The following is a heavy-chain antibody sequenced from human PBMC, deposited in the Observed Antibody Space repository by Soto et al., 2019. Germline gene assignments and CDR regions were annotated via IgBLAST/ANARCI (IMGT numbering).Heavy chain of an antibody. CDR1: GYTFTSYG. CDR3: ASAAKVAGRLDY. V-gene: IGHV1-18*01. CDR2: ISAYNGNT. J-gene: IGHJ4*02. D-gene: IGHD6-19*01. Sequence: GASVKVSCKASGYTFTSYGISWVRQAPGQGLEWMGWISAYNGNTNYAQKLQGRVTMTTDTSTSTAYMELRSPRSDDTAVYYCASAAKVAGRLDYWGQGTLVTVSS.